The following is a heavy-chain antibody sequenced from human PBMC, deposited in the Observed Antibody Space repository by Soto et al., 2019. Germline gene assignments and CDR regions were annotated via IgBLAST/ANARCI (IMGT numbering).Heavy chain of an antibody. CDR3: TRLDYYDSSGYYL. CDR2: LSYSGSI. CDR1: GGSISSRNYY. J-gene: IGHJ4*02. Sequence: QLQLQESGPGLVKPSETLSLTCTVSGGSISSRNYYWGWIRQPPGKGLEWIGSLSYSGSIYYNPSLKSRVTISVDTSNNQFSLRLNSVTVADTAVYYCTRLDYYDSSGYYLWGQGTLVTVSS. D-gene: IGHD3-22*01. V-gene: IGHV4-39*01.